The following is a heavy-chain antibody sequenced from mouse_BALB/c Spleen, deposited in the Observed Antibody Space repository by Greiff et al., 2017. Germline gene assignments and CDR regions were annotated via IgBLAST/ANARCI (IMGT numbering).Heavy chain of an antibody. CDR3: ARGRYDYDLYYFDF. CDR2: ISSGGSA. V-gene: IGHV5-6-5*01. D-gene: IGHD2-4*01. J-gene: IGHJ2*01. Sequence: EVKVVESGGGLVKPGGSLKLSFAASGFTFSSYAMSWVRQTPERRLEWVASISSGGSAYYPDSVQGRFTISRDTARNILYLQMSSLRSEDTAMYYCARGRYDYDLYYFDFWGEGTTLSVSS. CDR1: GFTFSSYA.